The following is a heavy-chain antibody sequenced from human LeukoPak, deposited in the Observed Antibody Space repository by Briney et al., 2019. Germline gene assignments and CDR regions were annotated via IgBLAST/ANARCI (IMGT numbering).Heavy chain of an antibody. J-gene: IGHJ4*02. CDR2: ISSSGGGT. D-gene: IGHD1-26*01. Sequence: GGSLRLSCAASGFTFSSYAMSWVRQAPGKGLEWVSTISSSGGGTYYADSVKGRFTISRDNSKNTLYLQMNSLRAEDTAVYYCAMGRWPEWESYWGQGTLVTVSS. CDR3: AMGRWPEWESY. V-gene: IGHV3-23*01. CDR1: GFTFSSYA.